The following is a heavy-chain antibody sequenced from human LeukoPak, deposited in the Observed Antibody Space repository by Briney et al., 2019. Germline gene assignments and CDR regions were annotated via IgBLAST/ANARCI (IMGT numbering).Heavy chain of an antibody. V-gene: IGHV3-30-3*02. CDR2: ISYDGSNK. Sequence: GGSLRLSCAASGFTFSSYAMHWVRQAPGKGLEWVAVISYDGSNKYYADSVKGRFTISRDNSKNTLYLQMNSLRAEDTAVYYCAKRTLNYEDYWGQGTLVTVSS. J-gene: IGHJ4*02. D-gene: IGHD4-11*01. CDR1: GFTFSSYA. CDR3: AKRTLNYEDY.